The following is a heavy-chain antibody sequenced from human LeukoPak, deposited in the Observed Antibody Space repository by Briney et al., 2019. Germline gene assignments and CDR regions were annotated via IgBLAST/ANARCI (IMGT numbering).Heavy chain of an antibody. V-gene: IGHV4-59*01. CDR1: GGSISSYY. J-gene: IGHJ4*02. Sequence: SETLSLTCTVSGGSISSYYWSWIRQPPGKGLEWIGYIYYTGGTTSNPSLKSRVTISLDTTKNQLSLRLSSVTAADTAVYCCAGYSLEEYYFDYWGQGTLVTVSS. CDR3: AGYSLEEYYFDY. D-gene: IGHD6-13*01. CDR2: IYYTGGT.